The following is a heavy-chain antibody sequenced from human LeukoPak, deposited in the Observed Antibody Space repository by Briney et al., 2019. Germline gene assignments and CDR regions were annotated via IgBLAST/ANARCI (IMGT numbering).Heavy chain of an antibody. CDR3: ARDPGWLRFLGRGAFDI. CDR2: INPSGGST. D-gene: IGHD5-12*01. J-gene: IGHJ3*02. V-gene: IGHV1-46*01. CDR1: GYTFTNYY. Sequence: ASVNVSCKPSGYTFTNYYIHCVRQAPGQGLEWMGIINPSGGSTSYAQKFQGRVTMTRDTSTSTVYMELSSLRSEDTAVYYCARDPGWLRFLGRGAFDIWGQGTMVTVSS.